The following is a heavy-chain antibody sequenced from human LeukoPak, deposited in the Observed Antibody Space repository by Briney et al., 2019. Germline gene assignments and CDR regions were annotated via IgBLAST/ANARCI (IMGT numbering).Heavy chain of an antibody. D-gene: IGHD6-13*01. J-gene: IGHJ4*02. Sequence: NTSETLSLTCAVYGGSFSGYYWSWIRQPPGKGLEWIGYIYHSGSTYYNPSLKSRVTISVDRSKNQFSLKLSSVTAADTAVYYCARGPLAVAWNLNFDYWGQGTLVTVSS. CDR3: ARGPLAVAWNLNFDY. CDR1: GGSFSGYY. V-gene: IGHV4-34*01. CDR2: IYHSGST.